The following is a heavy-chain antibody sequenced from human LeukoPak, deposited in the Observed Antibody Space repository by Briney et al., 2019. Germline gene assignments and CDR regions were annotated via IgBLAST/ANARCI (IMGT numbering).Heavy chain of an antibody. CDR1: GFTFSSYA. CDR2: ISYDGSNK. V-gene: IGHV3-30-3*01. Sequence: GGSLRLSCAASGFTFSSYAMPWVRQAPGKGLEWVAVISYDGSNKYYADSVKGRFTISRDNSKNTLYLQMNSLRAEDTAVYYCARDSRYSSSWFDSWGQGTLVTVSS. D-gene: IGHD6-13*01. J-gene: IGHJ5*01. CDR3: ARDSRYSSSWFDS.